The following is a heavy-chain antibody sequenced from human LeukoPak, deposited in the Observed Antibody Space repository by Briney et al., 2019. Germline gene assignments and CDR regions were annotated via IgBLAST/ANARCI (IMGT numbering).Heavy chain of an antibody. V-gene: IGHV3-43*02. J-gene: IGHJ6*02. D-gene: IGHD5-18*01. CDR2: ISGDGGST. Sequence: PGGSLRLSCAASGFTFDDYAMHWVRQAPGKGLEWVSLISGDGGSTYYADSVKGRFTVSRDNAKNSLYLQMNSLRAEDTALYYCARERRNTPMDAGGQWTTVTVSS. CDR1: GFTFDDYA. CDR3: ARERRNTPMDA.